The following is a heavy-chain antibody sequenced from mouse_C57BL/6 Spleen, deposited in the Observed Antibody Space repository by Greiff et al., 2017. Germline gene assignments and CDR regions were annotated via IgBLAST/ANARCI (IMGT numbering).Heavy chain of an antibody. V-gene: IGHV1-52*01. Sequence: QVHVKQPGAELVRPGSSVKLSCKASGYTFTSYWMHWVKQRPIQGLEWIGNIDPSDSETHYNQKFKDKATLTVDKSSSTAYMQLSSLTSEDSAVYYCARNGILDYWGQGTTLTVSS. CDR2: IDPSDSET. CDR1: GYTFTSYW. CDR3: ARNGILDY. J-gene: IGHJ2*01.